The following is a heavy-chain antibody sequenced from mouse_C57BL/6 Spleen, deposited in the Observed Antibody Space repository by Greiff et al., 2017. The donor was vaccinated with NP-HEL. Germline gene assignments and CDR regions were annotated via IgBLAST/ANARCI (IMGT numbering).Heavy chain of an antibody. CDR1: GYTFTSYW. V-gene: IGHV1-55*01. D-gene: IGHD1-1*01. CDR3: ARATPYFDY. Sequence: QVHVKQPGAELVKPGASVKMSCKASGYTFTSYWITWVKQRPGQGLEWIGDIYPGSGSTNYNEKFKSKATLTVDTSSSTAYMQLSSLTSEDSAVYYCARATPYFDYWGQGTTLTVSS. CDR2: IYPGSGST. J-gene: IGHJ2*01.